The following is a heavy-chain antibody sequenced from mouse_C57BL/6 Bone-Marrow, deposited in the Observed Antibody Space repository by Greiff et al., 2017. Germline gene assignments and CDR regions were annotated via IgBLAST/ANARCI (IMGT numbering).Heavy chain of an antibody. CDR1: GYTFTSYW. V-gene: IGHV1-69*01. CDR2: IDPSDSYT. Sequence: QVQLQQPGAELVMPGASVKLSCKASGYTFTSYWMHWVKQRPGQGLEWIGEIDPSDSYTNYNQKFKGKSTLTVDKSSSTAYMQLSSLTSEDSAVYYCARGTPNTVGRDVWGTGTTVTVSS. CDR3: ARGTPNTVGRDV. D-gene: IGHD1-1*01. J-gene: IGHJ1*03.